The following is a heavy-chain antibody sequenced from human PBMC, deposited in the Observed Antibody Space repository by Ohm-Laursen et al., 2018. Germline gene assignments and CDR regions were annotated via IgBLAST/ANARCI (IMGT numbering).Heavy chain of an antibody. J-gene: IGHJ4*02. Sequence: SLRLSCAASGFSFGSYAVTWVRQAPGKGLEWVAVISNDGSNKYYADSVKGRFTLSRDNSKNTLYLQMNSLRAEDTAVYYCAKGGYKTTVVTHFDYWGQGTLVTVSS. D-gene: IGHD4-23*01. CDR1: GFSFGSYA. CDR2: ISNDGSNK. V-gene: IGHV3-30*18. CDR3: AKGGYKTTVVTHFDY.